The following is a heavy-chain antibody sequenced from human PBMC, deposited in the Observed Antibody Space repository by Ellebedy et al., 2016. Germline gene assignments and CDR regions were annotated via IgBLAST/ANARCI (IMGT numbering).Heavy chain of an antibody. J-gene: IGHJ4*02. V-gene: IGHV3-23*01. CDR3: AKSCLYDSSGYYYPFDY. D-gene: IGHD3-22*01. CDR1: GFTFSNYA. CDR2: ISASGHDT. Sequence: GGSLRLSCAASGFTFSNYAMTWVRLAPGKGLEWVSSISASGHDTYYADSVKGRFTISRDNSKNTLYLQMNSLGAEDTAVYFCAKSCLYDSSGYYYPFDYWGQGTLVTVSS.